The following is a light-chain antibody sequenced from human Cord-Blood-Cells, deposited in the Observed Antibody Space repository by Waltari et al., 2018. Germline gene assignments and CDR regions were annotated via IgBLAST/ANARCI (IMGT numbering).Light chain of an antibody. CDR1: SSDVGLFKR. V-gene: IGLV2-23*01. J-gene: IGLJ1*01. CDR3: CSYAGSDYV. Sequence: QSALTQPASVSGSPGHSITISSTGTSSDVGLFKRASWYQQHPGKAPKLMIYEGSKRPSGVSNRFSGSKSGNTASLTISGLQAEDEADYYCCSYAGSDYVFGTGTKVTVL. CDR2: EGS.